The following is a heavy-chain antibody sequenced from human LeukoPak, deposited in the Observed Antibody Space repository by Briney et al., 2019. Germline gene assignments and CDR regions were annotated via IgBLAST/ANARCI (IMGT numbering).Heavy chain of an antibody. CDR3: AKGLWRIVGVTTAFDI. J-gene: IGHJ3*02. D-gene: IGHD1-26*01. CDR2: ISGSGGST. CDR1: GFTFSSNA. V-gene: IGHV3-23*01. Sequence: PGGSLRLSCAASGFTFSSNAMSWVRQAPGKGLEWVSAISGSGGSTYYADSVKGRFTISRDNSKNTLYLQMNSLRAEDTAVYYCAKGLWRIVGVTTAFDIWGQGTMVTVSS.